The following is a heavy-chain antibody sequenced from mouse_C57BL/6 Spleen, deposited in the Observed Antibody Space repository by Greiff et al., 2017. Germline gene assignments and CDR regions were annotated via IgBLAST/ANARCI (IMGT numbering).Heavy chain of an antibody. V-gene: IGHV5-17*01. CDR2: ISSGSSTI. CDR1: GFTFSDYG. Sequence: EVKVVESGGGLVKPGGSLKLSCAASGFTFSDYGMHWVRQAPEKGLEWVAYISSGSSTIYYADTVKGRFTISRDNAKNTLFLQMTSLRSEDTAMYYCAKNWVLYAMDYWGQGTSVTVSS. J-gene: IGHJ4*01. CDR3: AKNWVLYAMDY.